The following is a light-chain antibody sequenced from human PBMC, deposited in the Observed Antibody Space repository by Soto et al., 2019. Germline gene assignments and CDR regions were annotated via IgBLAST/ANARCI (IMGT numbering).Light chain of an antibody. CDR3: QQYNSFPLT. Sequence: DIQMTQSPSTLSASVGDRVTITCRASQSISSWLAWYQQKPGEAPKLLIYDASSLESGVPSRFSGSGSGTEFTLTISSLQPDDFATYYCQQYNSFPLTFGG. J-gene: IGKJ4*01. V-gene: IGKV1-5*01. CDR1: QSISSW. CDR2: DAS.